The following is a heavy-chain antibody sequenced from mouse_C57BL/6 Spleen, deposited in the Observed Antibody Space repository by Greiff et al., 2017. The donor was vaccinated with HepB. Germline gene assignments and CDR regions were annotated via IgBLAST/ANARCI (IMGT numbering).Heavy chain of an antibody. D-gene: IGHD1-1*01. CDR1: GYSITSGYD. J-gene: IGHJ3*01. Sequence: EVKLVESGPGMVKPSQSLSLTCTVTGYSITSGYDWHWIRHFPGNKLEWMGYISYSGSTNYNPSLKSRISITHDTSKNHFFLKLNSVTTEDTATYYCARADYYGSGFAYWGQGTLVTVSA. V-gene: IGHV3-1*01. CDR2: ISYSGST. CDR3: ARADYYGSGFAY.